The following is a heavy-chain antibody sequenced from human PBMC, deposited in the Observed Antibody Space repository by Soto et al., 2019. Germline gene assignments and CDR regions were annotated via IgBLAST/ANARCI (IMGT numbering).Heavy chain of an antibody. CDR3: ARTCRSGGSCYHEY. D-gene: IGHD2-15*01. Sequence: ASVKVSCKASGYTFSSFGINWVRQAPGQGLEWVGWVSVYNDDTKYAQNFQGRVSLTTDTSTSTTYMEVGSLRSDDTAVYYCARTCRSGGSCYHEYWGEGTLVTVSS. CDR1: GYTFSSFG. J-gene: IGHJ4*02. V-gene: IGHV1-18*01. CDR2: VSVYNDDT.